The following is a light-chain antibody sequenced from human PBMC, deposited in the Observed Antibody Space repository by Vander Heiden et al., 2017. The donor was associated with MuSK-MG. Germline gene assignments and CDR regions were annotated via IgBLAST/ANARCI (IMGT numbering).Light chain of an antibody. Sequence: IVLTQSPGTLSLSPGERASLSCRASQSVSSSYLAWYQQNPGQAPRLFIYGASSRATGITDRFSGSGSGTDFTLTISRLEPEDFAVYYCQQDCSSPLFGQGTKLEIK. V-gene: IGKV3-20*01. CDR3: QQDCSSPL. J-gene: IGKJ2*01. CDR2: GAS. CDR1: QSVSSSY.